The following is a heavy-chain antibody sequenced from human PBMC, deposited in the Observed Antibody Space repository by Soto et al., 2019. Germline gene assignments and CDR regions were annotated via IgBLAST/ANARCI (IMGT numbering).Heavy chain of an antibody. CDR2: ISYDGSKK. J-gene: IGHJ4*02. D-gene: IGHD3-22*01. V-gene: IGHV3-30-3*01. Sequence: GGSLRLSCAASGFTLSNYGMHWVRQAPGKGLEWVATISYDGSKKDYADSVKGRFTISRDNSKNALYLQMNNLRVEDTAVYYCAGLHYDSSGYFHYWGQGTLVTVSS. CDR1: GFTLSNYG. CDR3: AGLHYDSSGYFHY.